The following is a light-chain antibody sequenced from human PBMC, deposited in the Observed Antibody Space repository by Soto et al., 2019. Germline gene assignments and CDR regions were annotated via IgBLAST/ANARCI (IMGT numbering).Light chain of an antibody. J-gene: IGKJ2*01. CDR2: AAS. CDR1: QGISSY. V-gene: IGKV1D-8*01. CDR3: QQYYSFPYT. Sequence: VIWMTQSPSVLSASTGDRVTISCRISQGISSYLAWYQQKPGKAPELLIYAASTLQSGVPSRFSGSGSGTDFTLTISCLQSEDFATYYCQQYYSFPYTFGQGTKVDTK.